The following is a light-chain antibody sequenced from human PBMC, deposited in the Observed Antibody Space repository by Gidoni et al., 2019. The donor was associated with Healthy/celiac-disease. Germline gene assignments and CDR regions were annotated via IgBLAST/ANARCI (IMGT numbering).Light chain of an antibody. CDR3: QVWDSRKV. J-gene: IGLJ2*01. Sequence: SYALTQPLSVSVALGQTARITCGGNNIGSKNVHWYQQKPGQAPVLVIYRDSNRPSGIPERFSGSNSGNTATLTISRAQAGDEADYYCQVWDSRKVFGGGTKLTVL. CDR2: RDS. V-gene: IGLV3-9*01. CDR1: NIGSKN.